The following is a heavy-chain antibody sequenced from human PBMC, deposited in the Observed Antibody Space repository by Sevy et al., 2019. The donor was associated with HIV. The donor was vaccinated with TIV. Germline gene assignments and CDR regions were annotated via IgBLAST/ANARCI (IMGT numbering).Heavy chain of an antibody. V-gene: IGHV1-24*01. Sequence: ASVKVSCKVSGYTLTELSMHWVRQAPGKGLEWMGGFDPEDGETIYAQKFQGRVTMTGDTSKDTAYMELSSLRSEDTAVYYCATAQPSRAARPGGENAFDIWGQGTMVTVSS. J-gene: IGHJ3*02. CDR2: FDPEDGET. CDR3: ATAQPSRAARPGGENAFDI. D-gene: IGHD6-6*01. CDR1: GYTLTELS.